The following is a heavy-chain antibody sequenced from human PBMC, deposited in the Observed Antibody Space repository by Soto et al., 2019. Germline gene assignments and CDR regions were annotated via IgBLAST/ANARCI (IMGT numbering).Heavy chain of an antibody. V-gene: IGHV3-49*03. CDR1: GFTFGDYA. D-gene: IGHD3-10*01. J-gene: IGHJ4*02. Sequence: GGSLRLSCTASGFTFGDYATIWFRQAPGEGLEWVGFITSKAYGGTTEYAATVKGRFTISRDDSKSIAYLQMNSLKTDDTAVYYCSRVPPNNRGAPLDYWGQGTLVTVSS. CDR2: ITSKAYGGTT. CDR3: SRVPPNNRGAPLDY.